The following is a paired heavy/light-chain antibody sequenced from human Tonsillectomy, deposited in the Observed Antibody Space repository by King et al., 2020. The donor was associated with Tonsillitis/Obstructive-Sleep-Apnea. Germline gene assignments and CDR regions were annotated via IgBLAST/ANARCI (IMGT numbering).Heavy chain of an antibody. V-gene: IGHV4-34*01. CDR3: ARGLNYDFWSGYSGLSSYYYYYMDV. Sequence: QVQLQQWGAGLLKPSETLSLTCAVYGGSFSGYYWSWIRQPPGKGLEWIGEINHSGSTNYNPSLKSRVTISVDTSKNQFSLKLSSVTAADTAVYYCARGLNYDFWSGYSGLSSYYYYYMDVWGKGTTVTVSS. J-gene: IGHJ6*03. D-gene: IGHD3-3*01. CDR2: INHSGST. CDR1: GGSFSGYY.
Light chain of an antibody. CDR3: NSRDSSGNHLGV. CDR2: GKN. Sequence: SSELTQDPAVSVALGQTVRITCQGDSLRSYYASWYQQKPGQAPVLVIYGKNNRPSGIPDRFSGSSSGNTASLTITGAQAEDEADYYCNSRDSSGNHLGVFGGGTKLTVL. J-gene: IGLJ2*01. V-gene: IGLV3-19*01. CDR1: SLRSYY.